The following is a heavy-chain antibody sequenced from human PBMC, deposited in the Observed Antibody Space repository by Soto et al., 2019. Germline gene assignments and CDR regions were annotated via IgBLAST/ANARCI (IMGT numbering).Heavy chain of an antibody. V-gene: IGHV4-31*03. CDR3: ARVISYGYFAY. CDR1: GGSISSGGYY. Sequence: QVPLQESGPGLVKPSQTLSLTCTVSGGSISSGGYYWSWIRQHPGKGLEWIGYIYYSGSTYYNPSLQXRXTXSXYTSKNQFSLKMSSVTAADTAVYYCARVISYGYFAYWGQGTLVTVYS. CDR2: IYYSGST. J-gene: IGHJ4*02. D-gene: IGHD1-26*01.